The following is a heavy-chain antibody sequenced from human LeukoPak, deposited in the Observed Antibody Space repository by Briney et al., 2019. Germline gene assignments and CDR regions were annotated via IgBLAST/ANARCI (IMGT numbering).Heavy chain of an antibody. J-gene: IGHJ4*02. D-gene: IGHD5-12*01. V-gene: IGHV3-21*01. CDR1: GFTFSSYS. CDR3: ARDLDVDIVATIEGGYYFDY. Sequence: GGSLRLSCAASGFTFSSYSMNWVRQAPGKGLESVSSISSSSSYIYYADSVKGRFTISRDNAKNSLYLQMNSLRAEDTAVYYCARDLDVDIVATIEGGYYFDYWGQGTLVTVSS. CDR2: ISSSSSYI.